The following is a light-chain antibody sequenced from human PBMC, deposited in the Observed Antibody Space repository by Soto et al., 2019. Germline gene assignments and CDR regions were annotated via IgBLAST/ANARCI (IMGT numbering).Light chain of an antibody. CDR1: QAINRW. CDR3: QQADSFPPT. V-gene: IGKV1-12*01. CDR2: AAS. Sequence: DIQMTQSPSSVPASVGDRVTITCRASQAINRWLAWYQQKPGKGPKLLIYAASSLQKGVPSRFSGGGSGTDFTLTISSLQPEDFATYDCQQADSFPPTFGPGTKVDVK. J-gene: IGKJ3*01.